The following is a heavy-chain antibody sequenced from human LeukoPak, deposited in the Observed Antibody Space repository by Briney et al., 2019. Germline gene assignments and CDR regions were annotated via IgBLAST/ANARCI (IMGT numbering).Heavy chain of an antibody. J-gene: IGHJ1*01. CDR2: ISYDGSNK. D-gene: IGHD5-18*01. Sequence: PGGSLRLSCAASGFTFSSSGMHWVRQAPGKGLEWVAVISYDGSNKYYADSVKGRSTFSRDNSKNTLYLQMNSLRAEDTAMYYCARVEYGYVYWGQGTLVTVSS. V-gene: IGHV3-30*03. CDR3: ARVEYGYVY. CDR1: GFTFSSSG.